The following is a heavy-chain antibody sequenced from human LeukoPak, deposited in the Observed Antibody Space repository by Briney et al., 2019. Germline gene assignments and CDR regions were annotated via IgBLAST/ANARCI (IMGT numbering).Heavy chain of an antibody. D-gene: IGHD3-3*01. CDR2: ISGSGGST. CDR1: GFAFIRYA. V-gene: IGHV3-23*01. CDR3: ANSIYDFWSGYRPPRYYYYGMDL. J-gene: IGHJ6*02. Sequence: GGSLVLSWGASGFAFIRYAMSWVRQAPGKGLEWVSAISGSGGSTYYADSVKGRFTISRDNYKNTLDLERNSLRAGDGAVYYCANSIYDFWSGYRPPRYYYYGMDLWGQGTTVPVSS.